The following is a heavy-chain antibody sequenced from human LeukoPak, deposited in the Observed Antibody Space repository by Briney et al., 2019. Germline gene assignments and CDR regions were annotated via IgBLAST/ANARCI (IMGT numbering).Heavy chain of an antibody. D-gene: IGHD2-8*02. V-gene: IGHV3-7*01. CDR3: ARDGGHSTDLDY. J-gene: IGHJ4*02. Sequence: PGGSLRLSSATSGLTFTTHWMTWVRQAPGKGPEWVANIKQDGSERYYVHSVKGRFTISRDNAKNSLYLQMNSLRAEDTAVYYCARDGGHSTDLDYWGQGILVTVSS. CDR2: IKQDGSER. CDR1: GLTFTTHW.